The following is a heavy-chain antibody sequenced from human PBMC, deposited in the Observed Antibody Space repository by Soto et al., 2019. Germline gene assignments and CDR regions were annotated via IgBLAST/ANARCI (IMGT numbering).Heavy chain of an antibody. CDR2: ISGSGGST. J-gene: IGHJ4*02. Sequence: EVQLLESGGGLVQPGGSLRLSCAASGFTFSSYAMSWVRQAPGKGLEWVSAISGSGGSTYYADSVKGRFTISRDNSKSTLYLQTNSVRAEDTAVYYCAEARARDDYFDYWGQGTLVTVAS. V-gene: IGHV3-23*01. CDR3: AEARARDDYFDY. D-gene: IGHD6-6*01. CDR1: GFTFSSYA.